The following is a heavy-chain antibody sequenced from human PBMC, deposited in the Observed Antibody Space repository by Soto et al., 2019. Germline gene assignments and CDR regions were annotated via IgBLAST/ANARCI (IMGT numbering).Heavy chain of an antibody. CDR3: ARNYGSGYRAFDS. CDR1: GDTFNFYS. CDR2: VNPILSMS. J-gene: IGHJ4*02. D-gene: IGHD3-10*01. V-gene: IGHV1-69*02. Sequence: QVQLVQSGAEVKSAGSSVKVSCKASGDTFNFYSINWVRQAPGLGLEWVGRVNPILSMSNYAQRFQGRVTMTADKSTVTAYMELRSLRSEDTAIYYCARNYGSGYRAFDSWGQGALVTVSS.